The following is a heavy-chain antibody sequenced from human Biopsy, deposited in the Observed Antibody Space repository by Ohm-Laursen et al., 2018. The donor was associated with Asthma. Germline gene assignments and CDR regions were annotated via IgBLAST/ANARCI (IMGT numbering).Heavy chain of an antibody. Sequence: SLRLSCAASGFAVSRDHMFWVRQAPGKGLEWVTIISYDGRNTYYADSVEGRFTISRDNSKNTLFLQMSSLKPEDTAVYYCARGDSSNWSHYYFDYWGQGTLVTVSS. CDR2: ISYDGRNT. J-gene: IGHJ4*02. V-gene: IGHV3-30*04. CDR1: GFAVSRDH. CDR3: ARGDSSNWSHYYFDY. D-gene: IGHD3-22*01.